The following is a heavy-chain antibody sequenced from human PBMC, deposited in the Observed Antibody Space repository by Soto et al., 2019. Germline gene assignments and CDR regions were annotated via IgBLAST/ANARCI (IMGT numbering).Heavy chain of an antibody. CDR2: IIPIFGTA. CDR1: GGTFSSYA. Sequence: SVKVSCKASGGTFSSYAISWVRQAPGQGLEWMGGIIPIFGTANYAQKFQGRVTITADESTSTAYMELSSLRSEDTAVYYCARDPGIAAAGSYYYYGMDVWGQGTTVTVSS. J-gene: IGHJ6*02. D-gene: IGHD6-13*01. CDR3: ARDPGIAAAGSYYYYGMDV. V-gene: IGHV1-69*13.